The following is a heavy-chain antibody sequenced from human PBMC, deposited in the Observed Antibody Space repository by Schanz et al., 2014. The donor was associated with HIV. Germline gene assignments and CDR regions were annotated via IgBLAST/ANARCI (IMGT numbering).Heavy chain of an antibody. CDR1: GGSISNYY. D-gene: IGHD3-16*01. CDR2: IYYSGST. J-gene: IGHJ6*02. CDR3: ARGPSRSRGSRGALIYGMDV. V-gene: IGHV4-59*01. Sequence: QVQLQESGPGLVKPSETLSLTCTVSGGSISNYYWTWIRQSPGKGLEWIGYIYYSGSTNYNPSLKTRVSMSVDTSKSQFSLRLSSVTTADTAVYYCARGPSRSRGSRGALIYGMDVWGQGTTVVVSS.